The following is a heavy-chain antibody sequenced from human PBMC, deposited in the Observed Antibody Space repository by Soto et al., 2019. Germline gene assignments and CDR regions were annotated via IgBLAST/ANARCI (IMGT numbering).Heavy chain of an antibody. V-gene: IGHV3-48*02. CDR1: GFTFSSYS. D-gene: IGHD5-12*01. CDR3: ARAGETGGGYNWAFDY. CDR2: ISSRSSTI. Sequence: GGSLRLSCGASGFTFSSYSMNWVRQAPGKGLDWIAYISSRSSTIQYADSVKGRFTIHRDNAKKSLFLQMHSLRDEDTGVYFCARAGETGGGYNWAFDYWGQGTLVTVSS. J-gene: IGHJ4*02.